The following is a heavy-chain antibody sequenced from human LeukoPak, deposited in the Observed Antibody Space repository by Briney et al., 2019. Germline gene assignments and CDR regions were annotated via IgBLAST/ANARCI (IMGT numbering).Heavy chain of an antibody. D-gene: IGHD2-2*01. CDR2: ISSSSTTI. V-gene: IGHV3-48*01. Sequence: HPGGSLRLSCAASGFTFSSYGMNWVRQAPGKGLEWVSYISSSSTTIYYADSVKGRFTISRDNAKNSLYLQTNSLRAEDTAVYYCAKRPIVVVPRTAYYFDYWGQGTLVTVSS. J-gene: IGHJ4*02. CDR3: AKRPIVVVPRTAYYFDY. CDR1: GFTFSSYG.